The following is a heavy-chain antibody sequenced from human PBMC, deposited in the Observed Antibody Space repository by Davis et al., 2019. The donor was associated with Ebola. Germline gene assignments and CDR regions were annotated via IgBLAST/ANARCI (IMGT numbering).Heavy chain of an antibody. CDR1: GYTFTSYA. CDR3: AGARRGYGDHHDY. J-gene: IGHJ4*02. Sequence: ASVKVSCKASGYTFTSYAMHWVHHAPGQRLEWMGWINACNGNTKYSQKFQGRVTITRDTSASTAYMELSSLRSEDTAVYYCAGARRGYGDHHDYWGQGTLVTVSS. V-gene: IGHV1-3*01. D-gene: IGHD4-17*01. CDR2: INACNGNT.